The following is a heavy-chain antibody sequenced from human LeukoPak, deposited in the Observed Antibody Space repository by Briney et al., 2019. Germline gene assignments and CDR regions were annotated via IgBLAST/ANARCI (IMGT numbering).Heavy chain of an antibody. CDR1: GFTFSSYG. D-gene: IGHD1-26*01. Sequence: GGSLRLSCAASGFTFSSYGIHWVRQAPGKGLEWVALISYDGSNEYYADSVKGRFTISRDNSKNTLYMQMNSLRAEDTAVYYCARGGLYHYSGTSGDYWGQGTLVTVSS. V-gene: IGHV3-30*03. CDR2: ISYDGSNE. J-gene: IGHJ4*02. CDR3: ARGGLYHYSGTSGDY.